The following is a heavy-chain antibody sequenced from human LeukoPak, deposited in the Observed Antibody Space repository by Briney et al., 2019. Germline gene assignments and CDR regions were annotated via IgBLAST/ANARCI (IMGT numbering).Heavy chain of an antibody. CDR1: GYSISTSYY. CDR2: IYHSGNT. Sequence: PSETLSLTCTVSGYSISTSYYWGWIRQPPGKGLEWIGSIYHSGNTYYNPSLKSRVTISVDTSKNQFSLKLSSVTAADTAVYYCARKSFHTSSYDYWGQGTLVTVSS. V-gene: IGHV4-38-2*02. J-gene: IGHJ4*02. D-gene: IGHD6-13*01. CDR3: ARKSFHTSSYDY.